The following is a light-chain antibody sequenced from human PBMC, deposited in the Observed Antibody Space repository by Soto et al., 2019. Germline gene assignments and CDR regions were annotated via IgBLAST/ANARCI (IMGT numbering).Light chain of an antibody. V-gene: IGKV3-11*01. CDR2: DAS. J-gene: IGKJ4*01. Sequence: EIVLTQSPATLSLSPGERATLSCRASQSVSSYLAWYQQKPGQAPRLLIYDASNRATGVPARFSGSGSGTEFTLTISSLQSEDFVVYYCQQYKNWPSGLTFGGGTKVQIK. CDR3: QQYKNWPSGLT. CDR1: QSVSSY.